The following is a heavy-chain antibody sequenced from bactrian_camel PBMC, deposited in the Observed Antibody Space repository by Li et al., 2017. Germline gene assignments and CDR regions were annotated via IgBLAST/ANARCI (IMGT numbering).Heavy chain of an antibody. CDR1: GYHHSAYC. V-gene: IGHV3S6*01. CDR2: IGTNGVAT. CDR3: ATGVYCANVLSPSEYDT. Sequence: HVQLVESGGGSVQVGGSLRLSCAASGYHHSAYCLAWFRQAPGKAREGVAGIGTNGVATTTDSVKGRFTISRDNAKTTLFLEMNSLKPDDTAMYYCATGVYCANVLSPSEYDTWGQGTQVTVS. D-gene: IGHD3*01. J-gene: IGHJ4*01.